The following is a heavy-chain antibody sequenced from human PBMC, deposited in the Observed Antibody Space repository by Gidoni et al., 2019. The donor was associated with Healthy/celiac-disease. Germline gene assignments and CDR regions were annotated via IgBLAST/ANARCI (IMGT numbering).Heavy chain of an antibody. CDR3: ARGAGIAARLNFDY. CDR1: GSNFSSYE. V-gene: IGHV3-48*03. D-gene: IGHD6-6*01. Sequence: EGQLVESGGGLVQPGGSLRLPCAASGSNFSSYEVNWGRQAPGKGREGVSFISRSGSTIYYADSVKGRFTISRDNAKNSLYLQINSLRAEDTAVYYCARGAGIAARLNFDYWGQGTLVTVSS. CDR2: ISRSGSTI. J-gene: IGHJ4*02.